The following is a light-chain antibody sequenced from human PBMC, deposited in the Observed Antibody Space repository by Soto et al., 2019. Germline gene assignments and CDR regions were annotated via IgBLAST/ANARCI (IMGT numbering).Light chain of an antibody. CDR1: SSNIGTNY. CDR3: GAWDSRLSVVV. CDR2: DNN. V-gene: IGLV1-51*01. Sequence: QSVLTQPPSVSAAPGQKVTISCSGSSSNIGTNYVSWYQQLPGTAPKFLIYDNNERPSGIPDRFSGSKSGTSATLGITGLQTGDEADYYCGAWDSRLSVVVFGGGTKLTVL. J-gene: IGLJ2*01.